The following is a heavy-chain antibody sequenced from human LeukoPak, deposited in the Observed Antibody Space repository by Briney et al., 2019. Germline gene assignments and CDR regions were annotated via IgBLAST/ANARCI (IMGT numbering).Heavy chain of an antibody. Sequence: GESLKISCKGSGYSFTSYWIGWVRQMPGKGLEWMGIIYPGDSDTRYSPSFQGQGTISADKSISTAYPQWSSLKASDPAMYYCAITDIVATIGSYWGQGTLVTVSS. D-gene: IGHD5-12*01. CDR3: AITDIVATIGSY. CDR1: GYSFTSYW. CDR2: IYPGDSDT. V-gene: IGHV5-51*01. J-gene: IGHJ4*02.